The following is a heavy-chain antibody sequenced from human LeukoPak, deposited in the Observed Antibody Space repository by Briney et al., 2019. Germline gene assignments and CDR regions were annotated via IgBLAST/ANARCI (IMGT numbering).Heavy chain of an antibody. CDR1: GFTFSSYA. CDR3: ARDHYSGSY. J-gene: IGHJ4*02. D-gene: IGHD1-26*01. Sequence: GGSLRLSCAASGFTFSSYAMHWVRQAPGKGLEWVAVISYDGSNKYYADSVKGRFTISRDNSKNTLYLQMNSLRAEDTAVYYCARDHYSGSYWGQGTLVTVSS. CDR2: ISYDGSNK. V-gene: IGHV3-30*14.